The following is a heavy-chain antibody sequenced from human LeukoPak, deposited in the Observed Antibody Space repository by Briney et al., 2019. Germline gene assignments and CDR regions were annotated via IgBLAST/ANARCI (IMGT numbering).Heavy chain of an antibody. Sequence: PSETLSLTCTVSGGSISSSSYYWGWIRQPPGKGLEWIGSIYYSGSTYYNPSLKSRVTISVDTSKNQFSLKLSSVTAADTAVYYCARDRSRHYDILTGIYYFDYWGQGTLVTVSS. D-gene: IGHD3-9*01. V-gene: IGHV4-39*07. CDR2: IYYSGST. CDR3: ARDRSRHYDILTGIYYFDY. J-gene: IGHJ4*02. CDR1: GGSISSSSYY.